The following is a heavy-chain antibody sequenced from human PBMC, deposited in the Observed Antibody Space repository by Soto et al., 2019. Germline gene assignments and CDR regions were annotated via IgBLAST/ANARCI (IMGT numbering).Heavy chain of an antibody. CDR1: GFTFTRYS. V-gene: IGHV3-21*06. J-gene: IGHJ4*02. Sequence: PGGSLRLSCAASGFTFTRYSMNWVRQAPGKGLEWVSSISSTTNYIYYGDSMKGRFTISRDNGKNSLYLEMHSLRAEDTAVYYCARESEDLTSNFDYWGQGTLGTVSS. CDR2: ISSTTNYI. CDR3: ARESEDLTSNFDY.